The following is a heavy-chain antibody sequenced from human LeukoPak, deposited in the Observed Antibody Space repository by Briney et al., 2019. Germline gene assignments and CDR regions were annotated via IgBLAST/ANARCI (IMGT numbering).Heavy chain of an antibody. CDR3: ARLIYSYSLFDF. D-gene: IGHD5-18*01. CDR1: GDSISSYY. J-gene: IGHJ4*02. V-gene: IGHV4-4*09. Sequence: SEALSLTCTVSGDSISSYYWSWIRQPPGKGLEWVGSIYHSGNTKYHPSLESRVTISLDTSRNQFSLKLDSVTAADTATYYCARLIYSYSLFDFWGQGPLATVSS. CDR2: IYHSGNT.